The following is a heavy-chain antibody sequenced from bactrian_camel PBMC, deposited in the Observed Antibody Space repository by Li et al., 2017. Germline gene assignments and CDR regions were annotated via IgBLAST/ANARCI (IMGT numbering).Heavy chain of an antibody. J-gene: IGHJ4*01. Sequence: VQLVESGGGSVQAGGSLRLSCRVSGLTFDDADMAFYRDAPGAKCELLATINADGSILNAPSAKGRFTISRDNAVNTVYLTMNNLKPDDTAVYYCAADVNGYWRGQTDGRSLLQEEMYEYWGQGTQVTVS. D-gene: IGHD2*01. CDR1: GLTFDDAD. CDR2: INADGSI. V-gene: IGHV3S55*01. CDR3: AADVNGYWRGQTDGRSLLQEEMYEY.